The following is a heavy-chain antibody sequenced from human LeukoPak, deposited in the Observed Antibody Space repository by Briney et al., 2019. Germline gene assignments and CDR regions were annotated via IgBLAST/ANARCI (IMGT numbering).Heavy chain of an antibody. CDR1: GFTFSSYS. D-gene: IGHD1-7*01. CDR3: ARDSPSENYSNY. V-gene: IGHV3-21*01. Sequence: GGSLRLSCAASGFTFSSYSMNWVRQAPGRGLEWVPSISSTTSYIYYADSVKGRFTISRDNAKNSLYLQMNSLRAEDTAVYYCARDSPSENYSNYWGQGTLVTVSS. CDR2: ISSTTSYI. J-gene: IGHJ4*02.